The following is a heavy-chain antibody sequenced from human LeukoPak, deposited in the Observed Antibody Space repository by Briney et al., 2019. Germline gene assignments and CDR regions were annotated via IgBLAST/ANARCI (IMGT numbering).Heavy chain of an antibody. J-gene: IGHJ4*02. Sequence: SETLSLTCTVSGGSISSYYWSWIRQPPGKGLEWIGYIYYSGSTNYNPSLKSRVTISVDTSKNQFSLKLSSVTAADTAVYYCPRAVRDTFDYWGQGTLVTVSS. CDR1: GGSISSYY. V-gene: IGHV4-59*01. CDR3: PRAVRDTFDY. D-gene: IGHD1-1*01. CDR2: IYYSGST.